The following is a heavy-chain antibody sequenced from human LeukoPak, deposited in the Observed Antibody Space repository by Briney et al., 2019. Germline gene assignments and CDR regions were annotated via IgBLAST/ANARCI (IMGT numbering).Heavy chain of an antibody. CDR2: ISSDSTT. V-gene: IGHV3-48*01. CDR1: GFTFSRYS. J-gene: IGHJ3*02. CDR3: ARDQYYAFDI. Sequence: GGSLRLSCAAAGFTFSRYSMNWVRQAPGKGLEWISHISSDSTTYYAGSVKGRFTISRDNAKNLLSLQMNSPRAEDTAVYYCARDQYYAFDIWGQGTMVTVSS. D-gene: IGHD2/OR15-2a*01.